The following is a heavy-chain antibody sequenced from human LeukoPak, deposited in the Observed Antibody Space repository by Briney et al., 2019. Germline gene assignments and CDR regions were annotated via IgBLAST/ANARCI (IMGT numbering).Heavy chain of an antibody. CDR2: IYYSGST. V-gene: IGHV4-31*03. Sequence: SETLSLTCTVSGGSISSGGYYWSWIRQHPGKGLEWIGYIYYSGSTYYNPSLKSRVTISVDTSKNQFSLKLRSVTTADTAVYYCARALLRPWFDPWGQGTLVTVSS. CDR1: GGSISSGGYY. J-gene: IGHJ5*02. CDR3: ARALLRPWFDP. D-gene: IGHD3-16*01.